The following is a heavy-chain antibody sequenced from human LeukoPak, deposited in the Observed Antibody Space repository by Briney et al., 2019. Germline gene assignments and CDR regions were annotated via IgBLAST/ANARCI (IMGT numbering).Heavy chain of an antibody. Sequence: TSETLSLTCTISGGSVSSYYWSSVRQPAGKGLEWIGRIYVSGTTKYNPSLKSRVTMSVDTSKRQFSLKLSSVTAADTAIYYCATADGYTSAWGQGTLVTVSS. D-gene: IGHD5-24*01. CDR1: GGSVSSYY. CDR3: ATADGYTSA. V-gene: IGHV4-4*07. CDR2: IYVSGTT. J-gene: IGHJ5*02.